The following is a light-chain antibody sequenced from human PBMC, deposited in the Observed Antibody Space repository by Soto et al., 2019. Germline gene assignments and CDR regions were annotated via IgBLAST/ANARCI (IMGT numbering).Light chain of an antibody. CDR2: VNSDGSH. Sequence: QPVLTQSPSASASLGASVKLTCTLSSGHNTYAIAWHQQQPEKGPRFLMSVNSDGSHTKGDGIPDRFSGSSSGSERYLTISSLQSEDEADYYCQTWDTGIRVFGGGTKLTVL. V-gene: IGLV4-69*01. J-gene: IGLJ3*02. CDR3: QTWDTGIRV. CDR1: SGHNTYA.